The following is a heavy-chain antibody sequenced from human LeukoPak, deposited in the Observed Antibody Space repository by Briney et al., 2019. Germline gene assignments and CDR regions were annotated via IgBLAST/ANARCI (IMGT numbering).Heavy chain of an antibody. D-gene: IGHD3-22*01. CDR1: GGSISSSSYY. J-gene: IGHJ4*02. V-gene: IGHV4-39*01. CDR3: ARQRFLGYYDISGYYEPWYYFDY. CDR2: MYYSGST. Sequence: SATLSLTCTVSGGSISSSSYYWGWIRQPPGKGLEWIGSMYYSGSTYFNPSLKRRVPIYVDTSKNQFSLKLSSVTAADTAVYYCARQRFLGYYDISGYYEPWYYFDYWGQGTLVTVSS.